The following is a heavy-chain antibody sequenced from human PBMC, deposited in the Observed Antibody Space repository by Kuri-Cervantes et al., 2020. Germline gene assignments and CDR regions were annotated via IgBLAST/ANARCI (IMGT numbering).Heavy chain of an antibody. CDR2: IYRSGST. V-gene: IGHV4-38-2*01. CDR3: ASPIVGAEDDWYFDL. CDR1: GYSISSGYY. D-gene: IGHD1-26*01. Sequence: GSLRLSCAVSGYSISSGYYWGWIRQPPGKGLEWIGSIYRSGSTYYNPSLKSRVTISVDTSKNQFSLKLSSVTAADTAVYYCASPIVGAEDDWYFDLWGRGTLVTVSS. J-gene: IGHJ2*01.